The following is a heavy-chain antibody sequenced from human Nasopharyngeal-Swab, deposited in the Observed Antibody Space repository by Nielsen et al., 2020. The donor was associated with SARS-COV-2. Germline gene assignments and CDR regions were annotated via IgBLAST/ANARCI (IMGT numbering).Heavy chain of an antibody. CDR3: ARFRFRGMDV. D-gene: IGHD3-16*01. CDR2: ISSSSSTI. Sequence: GESLKISCAASGFTFSSYSMNWVRQAPGKGLEWVSYISSSSSTIYYADSVKGRFTISRDNAKNSLYLQMNSLRAEDTAVYYCARFRFRGMDVWGQGTTVTVSS. CDR1: GFTFSSYS. J-gene: IGHJ6*02. V-gene: IGHV3-48*01.